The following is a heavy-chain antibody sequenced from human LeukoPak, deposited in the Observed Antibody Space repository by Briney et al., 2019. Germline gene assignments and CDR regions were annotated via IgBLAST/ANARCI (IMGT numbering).Heavy chain of an antibody. CDR1: GGSFSGYY. Sequence: SETLSLTCAVYGGSFSGYYWSLIRQPPGKGLEWIGEINHSGSTNYNPSLKSRVTISVDTSKNQFSLKLSSVTAADTAVYYCARGRLPSTYYYDSSGYYSDYWGQGTLVTVSS. CDR3: ARGRLPSTYYYDSSGYYSDY. J-gene: IGHJ4*02. D-gene: IGHD3-22*01. V-gene: IGHV4-34*01. CDR2: INHSGST.